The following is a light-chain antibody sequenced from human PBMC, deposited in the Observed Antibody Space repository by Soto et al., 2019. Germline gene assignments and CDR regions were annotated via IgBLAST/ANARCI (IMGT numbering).Light chain of an antibody. Sequence: DIQMNQSPSSLSASVGDRVTITCRASQSISSYLNWYQQKPGKAPKLLIYAASSLQSGVPSRFSGSGSGTDFTLTISSLQPEDFATYYCQQSYSTHWTFGQGTKVEIK. CDR2: AAS. CDR3: QQSYSTHWT. J-gene: IGKJ1*01. V-gene: IGKV1-39*01. CDR1: QSISSY.